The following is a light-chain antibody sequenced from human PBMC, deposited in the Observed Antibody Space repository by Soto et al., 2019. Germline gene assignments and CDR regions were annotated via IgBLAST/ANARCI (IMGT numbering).Light chain of an antibody. CDR3: CSYAGSSTSWV. V-gene: IGLV2-23*01. CDR1: SSDVGSYNL. CDR2: EGS. J-gene: IGLJ3*02. Sequence: QSALTQPASVSGSPGQSITISCTGTSSDVGSYNLVSWYQQHPGKAPKLMIYEGSKRPSGVSNRFSGSKSGNTASLTISGLQAEDEADYYSCSYAGSSTSWVFGGGTKVTVL.